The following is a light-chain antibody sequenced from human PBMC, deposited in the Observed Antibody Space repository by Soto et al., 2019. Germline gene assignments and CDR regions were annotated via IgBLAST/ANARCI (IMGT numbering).Light chain of an antibody. V-gene: IGLV2-8*01. CDR1: SSDVGGYNY. CDR3: SSYPGSNNYV. J-gene: IGLJ1*01. Sequence: QSVLTQPPSASGSPGQSVTISCTGTSSDVGGYNYVSWYQQHPGKAPKLMIYEVSKRPSGVPDRFSGSKSGNTASLTVSGLQAEDEADYYCSSYPGSNNYVFGTGTKVTVL. CDR2: EVS.